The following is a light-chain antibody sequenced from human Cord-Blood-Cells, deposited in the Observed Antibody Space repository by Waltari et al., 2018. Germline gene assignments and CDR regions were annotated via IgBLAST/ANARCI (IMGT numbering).Light chain of an antibody. Sequence: EIVMTQSPATLSVSPGARATLSCRASQSVSSNLAWYQQKPGQAPRLLNYGASTRATGIPARYSGSGSGTEFTLTVCSLQSEDFAVYYCQQYNNWPPWTFGQGTKVEIK. CDR1: QSVSSN. CDR3: QQYNNWPPWT. CDR2: GAS. J-gene: IGKJ1*01. V-gene: IGKV3-15*01.